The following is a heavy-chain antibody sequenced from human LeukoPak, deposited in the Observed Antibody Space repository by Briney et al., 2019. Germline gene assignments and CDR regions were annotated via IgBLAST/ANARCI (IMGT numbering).Heavy chain of an antibody. Sequence: HPGGSLRLSCAASGFLFSRYWMSWVRQAPGKGLEWVANIKEDGSEKYYVESMKGRFTSSRDNVKNSLYLQINSLRAEDTAVYYCARDSFETDIDYWGQGTLVTVSS. CDR2: IKEDGSEK. CDR1: GFLFSRYW. V-gene: IGHV3-7*01. CDR3: ARDSFETDIDY. J-gene: IGHJ4*02. D-gene: IGHD1-14*01.